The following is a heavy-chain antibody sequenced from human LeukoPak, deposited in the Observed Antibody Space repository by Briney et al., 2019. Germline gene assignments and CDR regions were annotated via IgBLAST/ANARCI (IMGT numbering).Heavy chain of an antibody. V-gene: IGHV3-30*04. D-gene: IGHD3-16*01. CDR3: ARSLIPGRWYFDL. CDR2: ISTDGSYK. J-gene: IGHJ2*01. CDR1: GFTFSSFP. Sequence: PGKSLRLSCAVSGFTFSSFPFHWVRQAPGKGLEWEAAISTDGSYKYHGDSVKGRFTISRDNPMNTLYLQMNGLRPDDTAVYYCARSLIPGRWYFDLWGRGTLVTVSS.